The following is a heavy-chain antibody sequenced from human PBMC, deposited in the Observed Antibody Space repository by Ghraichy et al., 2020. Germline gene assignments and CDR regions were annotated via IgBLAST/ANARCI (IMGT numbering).Heavy chain of an antibody. CDR3: ARAYNGFFPDY. Sequence: SETLSLTCTVSGGSISSYYWSWIRQPPGKGLEWIGYIHTSGRTDYNPSLKSRLTISVDTSKNQFSLKLSSVTAADTAVYYCARAYNGFFPDYWGQGTLVTVSS. D-gene: IGHD3-3*01. J-gene: IGHJ4*02. V-gene: IGHV4-4*09. CDR1: GGSISSYY. CDR2: IHTSGRT.